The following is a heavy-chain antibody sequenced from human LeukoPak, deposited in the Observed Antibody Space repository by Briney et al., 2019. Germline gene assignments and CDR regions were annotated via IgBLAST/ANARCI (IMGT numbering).Heavy chain of an antibody. Sequence: SETLSLTCTVSGSSISNYYWTWIRQPAGKGLIWIGRIYTSGGTNYNPSLMTRVTMSVDTSKNQVSLRLSSVTAADTAMYYCARAAEYSSGWYLFDYWGQGILVTVSA. CDR1: GSSISNYY. CDR2: IYTSGGT. D-gene: IGHD6-19*01. J-gene: IGHJ4*02. CDR3: ARAAEYSSGWYLFDY. V-gene: IGHV4-4*07.